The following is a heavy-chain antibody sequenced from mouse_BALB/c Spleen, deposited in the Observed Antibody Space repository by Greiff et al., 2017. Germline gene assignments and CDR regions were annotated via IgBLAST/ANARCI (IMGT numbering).Heavy chain of an antibody. J-gene: IGHJ2*01. D-gene: IGHD2-4*01. CDR1: GFTFSSYG. V-gene: IGHV5-6*01. Sequence: EVQLVESGGDLVKPGGSLKLSCAASGFTFSSYGMSWVRQTPDKRLEWVATISSGGSYTYYPDSVKGRFTISRDNAKNTLYLQMSRLKSEDTAMYYCARLYDYGEDYFDYWGQGTTLTVSS. CDR2: ISSGGSYT. CDR3: ARLYDYGEDYFDY.